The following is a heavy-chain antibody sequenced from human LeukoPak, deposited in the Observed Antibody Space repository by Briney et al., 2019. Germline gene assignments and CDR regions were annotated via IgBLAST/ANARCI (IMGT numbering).Heavy chain of an antibody. CDR2: IYYSGST. CDR1: GGSISSYY. D-gene: IGHD5-18*01. V-gene: IGHV4-59*01. Sequence: PSETLSLTCTVPGGSISSYYWSWIRQPPGKGLEWIGYIYYSGSTNYNPSIKSRVTISVDTSKNQFSLKLSSVTAADTAVYYCARVLGYGYYFDYWGQGTLVTVSS. J-gene: IGHJ4*02. CDR3: ARVLGYGYYFDY.